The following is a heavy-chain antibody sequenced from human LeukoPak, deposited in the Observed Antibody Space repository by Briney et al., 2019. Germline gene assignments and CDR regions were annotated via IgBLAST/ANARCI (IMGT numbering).Heavy chain of an antibody. CDR3: ARDLGIAVAFNFGVFDI. CDR1: RFTFSSYS. D-gene: IGHD6-19*01. V-gene: IGHV3-21*01. Sequence: PGGSLRLSCAASRFTFSSYSMNWVRQAPGKGLEWVSSISSSSSYIYYADSVKGRFTISRDNAKNSLYLQMNSLRAEDTAVYYCARDLGIAVAFNFGVFDIWGQGTMVTVSS. CDR2: ISSSSSYI. J-gene: IGHJ3*02.